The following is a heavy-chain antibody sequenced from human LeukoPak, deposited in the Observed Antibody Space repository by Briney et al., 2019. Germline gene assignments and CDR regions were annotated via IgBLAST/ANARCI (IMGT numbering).Heavy chain of an antibody. J-gene: IGHJ6*03. CDR1: GFTFSDYS. D-gene: IGHD2-2*01. V-gene: IGHV3-21*01. CDR2: ITSAGGYT. CDR3: ATSGGFVLPNAITGNWYMDV. Sequence: PGRSLRLSCGASGFTFSDYSMNWVRQAPGKGLAWVASITSAGGYTYYADSVKGRFTIPRDNAQNSLFLQMNSLRAEDTAVYFCATSGGFVLPNAITGNWYMDVWGRGTSVTVSS.